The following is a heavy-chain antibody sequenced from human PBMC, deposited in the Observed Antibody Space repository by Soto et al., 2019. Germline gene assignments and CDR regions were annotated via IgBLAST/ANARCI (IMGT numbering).Heavy chain of an antibody. V-gene: IGHV3-33*01. CDR3: AGERGSGSYGDSNYYYYYGMDV. CDR2: IWYDGSNK. CDR1: GFTFSSYG. Sequence: GGSLRLSCAASGFTFSSYGMHWVRQAPGKGLEWVAVIWYDGSNKYYADSVKGRFTISRDNSKNTLYLQMNSLRAEDTAVYYCAGERGSGSYGDSNYYYYYGMDVWGQGTTVTVSS. J-gene: IGHJ6*02. D-gene: IGHD1-26*01.